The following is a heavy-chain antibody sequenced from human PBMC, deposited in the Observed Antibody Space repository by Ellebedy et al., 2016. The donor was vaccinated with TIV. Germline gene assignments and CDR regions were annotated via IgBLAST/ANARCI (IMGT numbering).Heavy chain of an antibody. J-gene: IGHJ4*02. D-gene: IGHD3-22*01. Sequence: GESLKISCAASGFTFSYYAMHWVRQAPGKGLEWVALLSYDGSNIYYADSVKGRFTISRDNSKNTLYLQMNSLRAEDTAVYYCARDRDSYDNSGYLGYWGQGTLVSVSS. CDR1: GFTFSYYA. V-gene: IGHV3-30-3*01. CDR2: LSYDGSNI. CDR3: ARDRDSYDNSGYLGY.